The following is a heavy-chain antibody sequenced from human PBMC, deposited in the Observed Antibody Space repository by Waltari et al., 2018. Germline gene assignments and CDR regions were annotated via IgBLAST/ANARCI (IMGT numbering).Heavy chain of an antibody. CDR3: ARTSNGVDWFDP. CDR1: GFTFSSYS. V-gene: IGHV3-21*01. CDR2: ISRSSSYI. D-gene: IGHD2-8*01. Sequence: EVQLVESGGGLVKPGGSLRLSCAASGFTFSSYSMNWVRQAPGKGLEWVSSISRSSSYIYYADSVKGRFTISRDNAKNSLYLQMNSLRAEDTAVYYCARTSNGVDWFDPWGQGTPVTVSS. J-gene: IGHJ5*02.